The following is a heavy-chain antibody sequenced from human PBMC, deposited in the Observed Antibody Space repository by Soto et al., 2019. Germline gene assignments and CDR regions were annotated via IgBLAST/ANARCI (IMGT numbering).Heavy chain of an antibody. CDR2: IYYSGST. Sequence: SETLSLTCTVSGGSISSSSYYWGWIRQPPGKGLEWIGSIYYSGSTYYNPSLKSRVTISVDTSKNQFSLKLSSVTAADTAVYYCARGSNTAMVPYFDYWGQGTLVTVSS. J-gene: IGHJ4*02. V-gene: IGHV4-39*07. CDR1: GGSISSSSYY. D-gene: IGHD5-18*01. CDR3: ARGSNTAMVPYFDY.